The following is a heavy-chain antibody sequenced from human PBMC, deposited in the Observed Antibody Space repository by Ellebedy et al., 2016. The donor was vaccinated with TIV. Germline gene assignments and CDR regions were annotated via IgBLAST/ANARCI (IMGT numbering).Heavy chain of an antibody. CDR2: VYSSGNT. CDR1: GGSMNLYY. D-gene: IGHD6-6*01. CDR3: ARVVPWDSSLSAYDI. V-gene: IGHV4-59*01. Sequence: MPSETLSLTCSVSGGSMNLYYWSWIRQTPAKGLEWIGSVYSSGNTNYNPSLQSRVTIPVDLSESQFSLNLTSVTAADTAVYFCARVVPWDSSLSAYDIWGQGTVVTVSS. J-gene: IGHJ3*02.